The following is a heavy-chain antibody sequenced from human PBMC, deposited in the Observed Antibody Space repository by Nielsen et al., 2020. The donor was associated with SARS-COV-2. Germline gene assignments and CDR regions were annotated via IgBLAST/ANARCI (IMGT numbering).Heavy chain of an antibody. CDR3: ARGGSSLGANLEDP. CDR1: GYTFTSYA. J-gene: IGHJ5*02. D-gene: IGHD3-16*01. V-gene: IGHV1-3*01. Sequence: ASVKVYCKASGYTFTSYAMHWVRQAPGQRLEWMGWINAGNGNTKYSQKFQGRVTITRDTSASTAYMELSSLRSEDTAVYYCARGGSSLGANLEDPWGQGTLVIVSS. CDR2: INAGNGNT.